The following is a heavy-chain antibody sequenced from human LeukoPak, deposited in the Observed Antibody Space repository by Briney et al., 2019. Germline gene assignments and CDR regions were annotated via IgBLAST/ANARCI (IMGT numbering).Heavy chain of an antibody. CDR2: INSGSSTR. D-gene: IGHD6-13*01. J-gene: IGHJ4*02. CDR1: GFTFSNYS. Sequence: GGSLRLSCAASGFTFSNYSMNWVRQAPWKGLEWISYINSGSSTRYYADSVKGRFTISRDNAKNSLYLQMDSLRAEDTAVYYCNIAAAGTRGWGQGTLVTVSS. CDR3: NIAAAGTRG. V-gene: IGHV3-48*04.